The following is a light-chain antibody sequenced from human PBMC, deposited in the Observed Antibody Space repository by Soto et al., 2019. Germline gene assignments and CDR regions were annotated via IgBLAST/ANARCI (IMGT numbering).Light chain of an antibody. Sequence: DIQMTQSPSTLSASVGDRVTITCRASQSFSSWLAWYQQKPGKAPKLLIYKASSLESGVPSRFSGSGSGTEFTLTISSLQPDDFATYYCQQYNSYSVTFGQGTKLEIK. V-gene: IGKV1-5*03. CDR1: QSFSSW. CDR3: QQYNSYSVT. J-gene: IGKJ2*01. CDR2: KAS.